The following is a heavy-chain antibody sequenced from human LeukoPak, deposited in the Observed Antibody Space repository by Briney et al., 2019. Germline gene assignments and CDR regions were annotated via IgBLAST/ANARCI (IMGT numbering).Heavy chain of an antibody. CDR2: IIPILGIA. Sequence: SVKVSCKASGGTFSSYAISWVRQAPGQGLEWMGRIIPILGIANYAQKFQGRVTMTEDTSTDTAYMELSSLRSEDTAVYYCATVLTGGDYWGQGTLVTVSS. V-gene: IGHV1-69*04. CDR1: GGTFSSYA. D-gene: IGHD1-20*01. CDR3: ATVLTGGDY. J-gene: IGHJ4*02.